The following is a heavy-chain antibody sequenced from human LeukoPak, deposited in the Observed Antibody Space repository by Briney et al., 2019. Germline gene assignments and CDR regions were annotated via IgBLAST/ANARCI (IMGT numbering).Heavy chain of an antibody. J-gene: IGHJ3*02. V-gene: IGHV4-59*01. CDR3: ARVYYDSSGYQPRDAFDI. Sequence: SETLSLTCTVSGGSISSYYWSWIRQPPGKGLEWIGYIYYSGSTNYNPSLKSQVTISVDTSKNQFSLKLSSVTAADTAVYYCARVYYDSSGYQPRDAFDIWGQGTMVTVSS. CDR2: IYYSGST. D-gene: IGHD3-22*01. CDR1: GGSISSYY.